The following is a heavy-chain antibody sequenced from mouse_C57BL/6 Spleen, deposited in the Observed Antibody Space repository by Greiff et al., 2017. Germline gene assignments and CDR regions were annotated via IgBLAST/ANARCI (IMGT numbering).Heavy chain of an antibody. CDR3: ARGYYGSSGDY. CDR2: IYPGSGST. Sequence: VQLQQPGAELVKPGASVKMSCKASGYTFTSYWITWVKQRPGQGLEWIGDIYPGSGSTNYNEKFKSKATLTVDTSPSTAYMQLSSLTSEYSAVYYCARGYYGSSGDYWGQGTTLTVSS. D-gene: IGHD1-1*01. J-gene: IGHJ2*01. CDR1: GYTFTSYW. V-gene: IGHV1-55*01.